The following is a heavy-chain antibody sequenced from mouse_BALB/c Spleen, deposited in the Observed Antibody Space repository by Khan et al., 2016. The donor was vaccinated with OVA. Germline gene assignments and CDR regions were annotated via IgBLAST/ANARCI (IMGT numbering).Heavy chain of an antibody. V-gene: IGHV9-3-1*01. CDR1: GYTFTNYG. Sequence: QIQLVQSGPELKKPGETVKISCKASGYTFTNYGMNWVKQAPGKGLKWMGWINTYTGEPTYADDFKGRFAFSLETSASTAYLQINNLKNEDTDTYFCASEVGYLYDMDYWGQGTLVTVSS. CDR2: INTYTGEP. D-gene: IGHD1-2*01. CDR3: ASEVGYLYDMDY. J-gene: IGHJ4*01.